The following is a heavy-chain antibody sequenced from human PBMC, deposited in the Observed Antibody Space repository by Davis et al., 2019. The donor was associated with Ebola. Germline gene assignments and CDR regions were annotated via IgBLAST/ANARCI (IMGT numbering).Heavy chain of an antibody. CDR3: TRQSSTVASPYYYFYGFDV. J-gene: IGHJ6*02. Sequence: MPSETLSLTCPVSGGSLISSSYYWGWIRQPPGKGLEWVGSIYYTGTTYYNPSLKSRVTISADTSSNQVSLRLSSVTAADTAVYFCTRQSSTVASPYYYFYGFDVWGRGTTVTVSS. V-gene: IGHV4-39*01. CDR2: IYYTGTT. D-gene: IGHD2-2*01. CDR1: GGSLISSSYY.